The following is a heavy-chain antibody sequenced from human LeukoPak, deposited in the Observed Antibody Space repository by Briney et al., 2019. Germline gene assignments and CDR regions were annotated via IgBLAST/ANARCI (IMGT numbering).Heavy chain of an antibody. CDR2: ISSSSSYI. D-gene: IGHD6-19*01. V-gene: IGHV3-21*01. CDR1: GFTFSSYS. J-gene: IGHJ4*02. Sequence: GGSLRLSCAASGFTFSSYSMNWVRQAPGKGLEWVSSISSSSSYIYYADSVKGRFTISRDNAKNSLYLQVNSLRAEDTAVYYCARDVYSSGWTFDYWGQGTLVTVSS. CDR3: ARDVYSSGWTFDY.